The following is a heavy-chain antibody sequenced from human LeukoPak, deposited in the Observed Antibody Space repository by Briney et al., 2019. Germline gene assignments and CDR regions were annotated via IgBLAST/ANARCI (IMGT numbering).Heavy chain of an antibody. J-gene: IGHJ5*02. V-gene: IGHV4-39*07. CDR3: ARGVRRTMVRGVIITRWFDP. Sequence: KPSETLSLTCTVSGGSISSSSYYWGWIRQPPGKGLEWIGSIYYSGNTNYNPSLKSRVTISVDTSKNQFSLKLSSVTAADTAVYYCARGVRRTMVRGVIITRWFDPWGQGTLVTVSS. CDR2: IYYSGNT. D-gene: IGHD3-10*01. CDR1: GGSISSSSYY.